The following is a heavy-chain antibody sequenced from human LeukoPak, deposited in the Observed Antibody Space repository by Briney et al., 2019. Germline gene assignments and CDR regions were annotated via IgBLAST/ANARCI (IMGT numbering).Heavy chain of an antibody. CDR1: GGTFISYA. CDR3: ARVYLKRDYYDSSGYYSFDY. Sequence: GASVKVSCKASGGTFISYAISWVRQAPGQGLEWMGGIIPIFGTANYAQKFQGRVTITADESTSTAYMELSSLRSEDTAVYYCARVYLKRDYYDSSGYYSFDYWGQGTLVTVSS. CDR2: IIPIFGTA. V-gene: IGHV1-69*13. D-gene: IGHD3-22*01. J-gene: IGHJ4*02.